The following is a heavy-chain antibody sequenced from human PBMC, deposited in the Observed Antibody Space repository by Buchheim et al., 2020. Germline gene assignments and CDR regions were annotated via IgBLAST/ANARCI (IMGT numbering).Heavy chain of an antibody. Sequence: QVQLVQSGAEVKKPGSSVKVSCKASGGTFSSYAISWVRQAPGQGLEWLGGIITIFGTANYAQKFQGRVTITADKSTSTAYMELSNLRTENTAVYYCARDGWAGYSYCLTYGMDVWGQGTT. CDR1: GGTFSSYA. CDR2: IITIFGTA. J-gene: IGHJ6*02. V-gene: IGHV1-69*06. CDR3: ARDGWAGYSYCLTYGMDV. D-gene: IGHD5-18*01.